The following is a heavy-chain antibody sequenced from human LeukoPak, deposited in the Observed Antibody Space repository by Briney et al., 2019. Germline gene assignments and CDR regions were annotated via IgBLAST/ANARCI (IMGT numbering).Heavy chain of an antibody. CDR1: GFTFSNYA. CDR3: ARGSFGPDI. CDR2: ISGSGYST. D-gene: IGHD3/OR15-3a*01. J-gene: IGHJ3*02. V-gene: IGHV3-23*01. Sequence: PGGSLRLSCAASGFTFSNYAMSWVRQAPGKGLEWVSAISGSGYSTYYADSVKGHFTLSRDNSKNTVYLQMNSLRAEDTAIYYCARGSFGPDIWGQGTMVTVSS.